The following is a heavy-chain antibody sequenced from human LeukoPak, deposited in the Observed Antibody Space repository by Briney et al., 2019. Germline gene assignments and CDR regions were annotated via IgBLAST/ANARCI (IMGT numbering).Heavy chain of an antibody. Sequence: GGSLRLSCAASGFTVSSNYMSWVRQAPGKGLEWVSVIYSGGSTYYADSVKGRFSISRDNSKNTLYLQMNSLRAEDTAVYYCERDTATYYYDSSGYVNWGQGTLVTVSS. V-gene: IGHV3-53*01. CDR3: ERDTATYYYDSSGYVN. CDR2: IYSGGST. CDR1: GFTVSSNY. D-gene: IGHD3-22*01. J-gene: IGHJ4*02.